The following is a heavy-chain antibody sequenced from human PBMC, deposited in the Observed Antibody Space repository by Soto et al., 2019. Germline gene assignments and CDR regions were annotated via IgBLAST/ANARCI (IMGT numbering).Heavy chain of an antibody. CDR1: GYSFPSYW. Sequence: GESLKISCKGSGYSFPSYWIAWVRQMPGKGLEWMGIIYPGDSDSRYNPSFQGQVTISADKSIATAYLQWSSLKASGTAMYYCARYMAASSFDYWGQGTLVTVSS. CDR2: IYPGDSDS. CDR3: ARYMAASSFDY. J-gene: IGHJ4*02. D-gene: IGHD6-13*01. V-gene: IGHV5-51*01.